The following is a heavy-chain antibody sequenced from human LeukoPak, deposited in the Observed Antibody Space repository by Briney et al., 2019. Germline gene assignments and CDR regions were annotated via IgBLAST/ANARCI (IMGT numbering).Heavy chain of an antibody. CDR1: GGSISSYY. J-gene: IGHJ4*02. D-gene: IGHD3-10*01. Sequence: SETLSLTCTVSGGSISSYYWSWIRQPPGKGPEWLGYIYYSGSTNYNPSLKSRVTISVDTSKNQFSLKLSSVTAADTAVYYCAREVAGRADYYGSGSLAVIDYWGQGTLVTVSS. V-gene: IGHV4-59*12. CDR3: AREVAGRADYYGSGSLAVIDY. CDR2: IYYSGST.